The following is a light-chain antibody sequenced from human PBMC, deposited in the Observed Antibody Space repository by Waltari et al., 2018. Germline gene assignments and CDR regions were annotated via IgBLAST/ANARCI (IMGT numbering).Light chain of an antibody. Sequence: QTVVTQEPSLSVSPGGTVTLTCSLSSGSVSSTASPTWYQQTPGQPPLTLVYKGISRSSGVPDRFSGSILGNTAALTITGAQADDESDYYCSMYMGSGVWVFGGGTKLTVL. CDR1: SGSVSSTAS. CDR3: SMYMGSGVWV. CDR2: KGI. J-gene: IGLJ3*02. V-gene: IGLV8-61*01.